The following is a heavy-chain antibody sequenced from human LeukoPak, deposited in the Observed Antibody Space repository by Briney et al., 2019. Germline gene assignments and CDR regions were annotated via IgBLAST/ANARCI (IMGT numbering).Heavy chain of an antibody. Sequence: SETLSLTCNASGGSISSYYWSWIRQPPGKGLEWIGYIYYSGRTNYNPSLKSRVTISVDTSKNQFSLKLSSVTAADTAVYYCARDKSDSSGYYYFDYWGQGTLVTVSS. CDR2: IYYSGRT. V-gene: IGHV4-59*01. D-gene: IGHD3-22*01. CDR3: ARDKSDSSGYYYFDY. J-gene: IGHJ4*02. CDR1: GGSISSYY.